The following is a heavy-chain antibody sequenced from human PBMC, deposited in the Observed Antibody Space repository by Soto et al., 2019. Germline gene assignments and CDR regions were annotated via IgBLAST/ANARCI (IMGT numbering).Heavy chain of an antibody. CDR2: IWYDGSNK. D-gene: IGHD2-15*01. Sequence: PGGSLRLSCAASGFTFSSYGMHWVRQAPGKGLEWVAVIWYDGSNKYYADSVKGRFTISRDNSKNTLYLQMNSLRAEDTAVYYCARDQCIGGSCYLGADYFDYWGQGTLVTVSS. J-gene: IGHJ4*02. V-gene: IGHV3-33*01. CDR3: ARDQCIGGSCYLGADYFDY. CDR1: GFTFSSYG.